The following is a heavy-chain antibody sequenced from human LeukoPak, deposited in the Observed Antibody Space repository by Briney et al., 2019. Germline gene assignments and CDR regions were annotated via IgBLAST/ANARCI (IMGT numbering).Heavy chain of an antibody. CDR3: AKQKGAYDSSGYYYGARAFDI. CDR1: GFTFSSYA. Sequence: GGSLRLSCAASGFTFSSYAMSWVRQAPGKGLEWVSAISGSGGSTYYADSVKGRFTISRDNSKNTLYLQMNSLRAEDTAVYYCAKQKGAYDSSGYYYGARAFDIWGQGTMVTASS. D-gene: IGHD3-22*01. V-gene: IGHV3-23*01. CDR2: ISGSGGST. J-gene: IGHJ3*02.